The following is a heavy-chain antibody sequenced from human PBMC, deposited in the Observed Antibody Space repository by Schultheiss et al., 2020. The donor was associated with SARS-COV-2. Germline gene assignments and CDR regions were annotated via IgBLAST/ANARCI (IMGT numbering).Heavy chain of an antibody. CDR2: IYYSGST. V-gene: IGHV4-61*08. D-gene: IGHD3-10*01. CDR1: GGSISSGGYY. J-gene: IGHJ4*02. CDR3: ASVSLHRALDY. Sequence: SETLSLTCTVSGGSISSGGYYWSWIRQHPGKGLEWIGYIYYSGSTNYNPSLKSRVTISVDTSKNQFSLKLSSVTAADTAVYYCASVSLHRALDYWGQGTLVTVSS.